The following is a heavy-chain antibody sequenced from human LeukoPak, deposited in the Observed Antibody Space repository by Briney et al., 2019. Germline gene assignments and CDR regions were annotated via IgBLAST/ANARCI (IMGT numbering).Heavy chain of an antibody. Sequence: ASVKVSCKASGYTFTTYSMSWVRQAPGQGLEWMGWISTYNGDTNYAQKFQGRVTMAADTSTSTAYMELRSLRSDDTAVYYCASAVSQQLAPLDAFDIWGQGTMVTVSS. CDR1: GYTFTTYS. J-gene: IGHJ3*02. CDR3: ASAVSQQLAPLDAFDI. CDR2: ISTYNGDT. D-gene: IGHD6-6*01. V-gene: IGHV1-18*01.